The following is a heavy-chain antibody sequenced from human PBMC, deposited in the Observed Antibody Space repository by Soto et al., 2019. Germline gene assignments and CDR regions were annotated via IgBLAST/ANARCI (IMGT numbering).Heavy chain of an antibody. Sequence: QVQLQQWGAGLLKPSETLSLTCAVSGGSFSSYYWSWIRQPPGKGLKWIGEINHSGSTNYTPSRKSRVTISVDTSKNQFSLKLSSVTAADTAVYYCARVRWDQPWVFDYWGQGTLVTVSS. V-gene: IGHV4-34*02. CDR3: ARVRWDQPWVFDY. CDR1: GGSFSSYY. D-gene: IGHD1-26*01. CDR2: INHSGST. J-gene: IGHJ4*02.